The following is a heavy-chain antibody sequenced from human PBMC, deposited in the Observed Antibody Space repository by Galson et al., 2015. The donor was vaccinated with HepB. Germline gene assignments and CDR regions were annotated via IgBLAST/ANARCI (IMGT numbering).Heavy chain of an antibody. CDR2: IYSGDAT. V-gene: IGHV3-53*05. Sequence: SLRLSCAASGFTVSNTYMNWVRQAPGKGLEWVSVIYSGDATFNADPEKGRLTIASDNSKNTLYLHVNNVRAEDTAVYYCASPFCIGGSCYPFWYWGHGTLVTVAS. CDR3: ASPFCIGGSCYPFWY. D-gene: IGHD2-15*01. CDR1: GFTVSNTY. J-gene: IGHJ4*01.